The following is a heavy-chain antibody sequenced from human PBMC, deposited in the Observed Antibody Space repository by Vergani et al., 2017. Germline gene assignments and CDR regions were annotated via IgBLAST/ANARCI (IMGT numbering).Heavy chain of an antibody. J-gene: IGHJ6*03. V-gene: IGHV4-34*01. Sequence: QVQLQQWGGGLLKPSETLSLTCVVNGGSFTSYHWTWIRQSPGEGLEWVGDIDHTGRPDYNPSLKSRLTMSVDKSRNQFSLTLNSVTATDTAIYFCARVNTETNALLYYYYYLYVWGQGTAVTVS. CDR3: ARVNTETNALLYYYYYLYV. CDR1: GGSFTSYH. D-gene: IGHD4-11*01. CDR2: IDHTGRP.